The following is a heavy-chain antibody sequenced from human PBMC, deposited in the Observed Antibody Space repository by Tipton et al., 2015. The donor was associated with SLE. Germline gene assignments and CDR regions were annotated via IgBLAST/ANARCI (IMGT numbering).Heavy chain of an antibody. CDR3: ARSLKLSDVLDF. J-gene: IGHJ3*01. D-gene: IGHD6-6*01. V-gene: IGHV1-18*01. Sequence: QLVQSGAEVKKPGASVKVSCKASGYSFTSFALSWVRQAPGQGLEWMGWITTYDGDTKSAQKFQDRVTMTADTSTTTAYMELRSLRSDDTAVYYGARSLKLSDVLDFWGQGRVVTVSS. CDR2: ITTYDGDT. CDR1: GYSFTSFA.